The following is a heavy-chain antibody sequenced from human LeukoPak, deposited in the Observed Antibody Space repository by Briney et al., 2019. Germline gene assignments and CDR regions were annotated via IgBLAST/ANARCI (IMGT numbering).Heavy chain of an antibody. Sequence: PGGSLRLSCAASGFTFSSYGMHWVRQAPGKGLEWVAFIRYDGSNKYYADSVKGRFTISRDNSKNTLYLQMNSLRAEDTAVYCCAKDNYLYCSGGSCHPDYWGQGTLVTVSS. CDR1: GFTFSSYG. D-gene: IGHD2-15*01. J-gene: IGHJ4*02. V-gene: IGHV3-30*02. CDR3: AKDNYLYCSGGSCHPDY. CDR2: IRYDGSNK.